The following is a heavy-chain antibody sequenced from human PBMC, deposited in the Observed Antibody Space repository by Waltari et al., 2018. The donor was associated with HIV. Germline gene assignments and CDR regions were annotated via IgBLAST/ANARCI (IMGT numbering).Heavy chain of an antibody. CDR2: LWPDVNTS. J-gene: IGHJ4*02. Sequence: QLVESGGNVVQPGKSLRLSCVTDGFSLSDYAMSWFRQTPGGGLEWVGFLWPDVNTSFYAPLVRRRFSISRDNTKKAVFLQMRALRADDTGMYFCTRQGNIGTYFGGHRWGRGT. CDR1: GFSLSDYA. V-gene: IGHV3-33*01. CDR3: TRQGNIGTYFGGHR. D-gene: IGHD3-10*01.